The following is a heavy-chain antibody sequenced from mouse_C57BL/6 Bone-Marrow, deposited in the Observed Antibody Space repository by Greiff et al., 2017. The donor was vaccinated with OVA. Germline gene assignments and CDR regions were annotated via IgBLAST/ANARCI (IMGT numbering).Heavy chain of an antibody. J-gene: IGHJ2*01. CDR3: TYYYGSSYDYFDY. D-gene: IGHD1-1*01. Sequence: EVKVVESGGGLVQPGGSMKLSCAASGFTFSDAWMDWVRQSPEKGLEWVAEIRNKANNHATYYAESVKGRFTISRDDSKSSVYLQMNSLRAEDTGIYYCTYYYGSSYDYFDYWGQGTTLTVSS. V-gene: IGHV6-6*01. CDR1: GFTFSDAW. CDR2: IRNKANNHAT.